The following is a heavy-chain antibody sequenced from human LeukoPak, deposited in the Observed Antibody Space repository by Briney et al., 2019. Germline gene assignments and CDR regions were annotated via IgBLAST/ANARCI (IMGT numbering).Heavy chain of an antibody. CDR3: ARERRTYYSDRSGYSTDY. CDR2: ISSSSYI. D-gene: IGHD3-22*01. CDR1: GFTFSSYS. Sequence: GGSLRLSCAASGFTFSSYSMNWVRQAPRKGLEWVSSISSSSYIYYADSVKGRFTISRDNAKNSLYLQMNSLRAEDTAVYYCARERRTYYSDRSGYSTDYWGQGTLVTVSS. J-gene: IGHJ4*02. V-gene: IGHV3-21*01.